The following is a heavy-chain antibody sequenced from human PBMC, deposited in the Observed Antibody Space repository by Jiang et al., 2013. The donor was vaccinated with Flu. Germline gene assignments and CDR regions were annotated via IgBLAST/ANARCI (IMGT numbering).Heavy chain of an antibody. V-gene: IGHV4-34*01. CDR3: ARRAGTKSDY. CDR2: INHSGST. J-gene: IGHJ4*02. Sequence: LLKPSETLSLTCAVYGGSFSGYYWSWIRQTPGKGLEWIGEINHSGSTNYNPSLKSRVTISVDTSKNQFSLKLSSVTAADTAVFYCARRAGTKSDYWGQGTLVTVSS. CDR1: GGSFSGYY. D-gene: IGHD1-14*01.